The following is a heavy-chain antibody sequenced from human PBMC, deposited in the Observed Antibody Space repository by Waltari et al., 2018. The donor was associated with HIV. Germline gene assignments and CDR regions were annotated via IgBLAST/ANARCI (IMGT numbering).Heavy chain of an antibody. CDR1: GFTFSSSA. CDR2: ISGSGGST. D-gene: IGHD3-3*01. V-gene: IGHV3-23*01. J-gene: IGHJ4*02. Sequence: EVQLLESGGGLVQPGGSLRLSCAASGFTFSSSAMSWVRQAPGKGLEWVSAISGSGGSTYYADSVKGRFTISRDNSKNTLYLQMNSLRAEDTAVYYCAKDQGYYDFWSGYYTTFDYWGQGTLVTVSS. CDR3: AKDQGYYDFWSGYYTTFDY.